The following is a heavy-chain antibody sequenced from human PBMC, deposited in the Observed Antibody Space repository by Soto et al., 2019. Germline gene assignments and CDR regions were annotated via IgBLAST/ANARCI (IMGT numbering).Heavy chain of an antibody. V-gene: IGHV4-34*01. CDR2: INHSGST. CDR1: GGSFSGYY. D-gene: IGHD6-19*01. Sequence: SETLSLTCAVYGGSFSGYYWSWIRQPPGKGLEWIGEINHSGSTNYNPSLKSRVTISVDTSKNQFSLKLSSVTAADTAVYYCARGQGSGWYFYYYGMDVWGQGTTVTVSS. J-gene: IGHJ6*02. CDR3: ARGQGSGWYFYYYGMDV.